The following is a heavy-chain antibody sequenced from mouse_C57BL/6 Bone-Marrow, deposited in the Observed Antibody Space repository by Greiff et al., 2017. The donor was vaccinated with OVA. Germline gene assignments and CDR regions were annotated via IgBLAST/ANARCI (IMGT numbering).Heavy chain of an antibody. D-gene: IGHD2-1*01. CDR3: ARNDNYVAFFDY. Sequence: VQLQQSGAELVRPGASVKLSCKASGYTFTSYGISWVKQSTGQGLEWIGEIYPRSGNTYYNEKFKGKATLTADKSSSTAYMELRSLTSEDSAVYFCARNDNYVAFFDYWGQGTTLTVAS. V-gene: IGHV1-81*01. CDR2: IYPRSGNT. CDR1: GYTFTSYG. J-gene: IGHJ2*01.